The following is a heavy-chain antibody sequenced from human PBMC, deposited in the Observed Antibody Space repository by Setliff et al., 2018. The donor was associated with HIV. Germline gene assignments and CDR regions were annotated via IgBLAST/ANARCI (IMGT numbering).Heavy chain of an antibody. V-gene: IGHV1-8*02. J-gene: IGHJ6*03. CDR3: ARDPRIAVARDYYYYYMDV. Sequence: ASVKVSCKASGYTFTSSDIYWVRQATGQGLEWMGWVNPKSGNTGYAQKFQGRVIMTRDTSISTVYMELRSLRSEDTAVYYCARDPRIAVARDYYYYYMDVWGKGTTVTVSS. D-gene: IGHD6-19*01. CDR2: VNPKSGNT. CDR1: GYTFTSSD.